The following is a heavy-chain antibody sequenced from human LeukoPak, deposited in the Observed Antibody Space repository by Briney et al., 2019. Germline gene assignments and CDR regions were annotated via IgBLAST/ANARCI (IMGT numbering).Heavy chain of an antibody. D-gene: IGHD6-13*01. CDR2: ISSSSNYI. V-gene: IGHV3-21*01. Sequence: GGSLRLSCAASGFTFSSYSMNWVRQAPGKGLEWVSSISSSSNYIHYADSVKGRFTISRDNAKNSLYLQMNSLRAEDTAVYYCAKDLGIAAAGTLDYWGQGTLVTVSS. CDR1: GFTFSSYS. CDR3: AKDLGIAAAGTLDY. J-gene: IGHJ4*02.